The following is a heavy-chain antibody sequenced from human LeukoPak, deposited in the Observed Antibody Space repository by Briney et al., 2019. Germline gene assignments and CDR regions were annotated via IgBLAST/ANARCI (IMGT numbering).Heavy chain of an antibody. V-gene: IGHV4-38-2*02. J-gene: IGHJ6*04. CDR2: IYHSGST. Sequence: SETLSLTCTVSGYSISSGYYWGWIRPPPGNGLEWIGSIYHSGSTYYNPSLKSRFTISVDTSKNQFSLKLSSVTAADTAVYYCAELGITMIGGVWGKGTTVTISS. CDR3: AELGITMIGGV. D-gene: IGHD3-10*02. CDR1: GYSISSGYY.